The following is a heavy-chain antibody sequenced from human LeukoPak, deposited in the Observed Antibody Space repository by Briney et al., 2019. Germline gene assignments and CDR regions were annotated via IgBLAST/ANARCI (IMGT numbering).Heavy chain of an antibody. V-gene: IGHV3-33*06. CDR3: AKDGDSSDWMTSSYYYYMDV. J-gene: IGHJ6*03. Sequence: GGSLRLSCAASGFTFSSYGMHWVRQAPGKGLEWVAVIWYDGSNKYYADSVKGRFTISRDNSKNTLYLQMNSLRGEDTAVYYCAKDGDSSDWMTSSYYYYMDVWGKGTTVTVSS. CDR1: GFTFSSYG. CDR2: IWYDGSNK. D-gene: IGHD6-19*01.